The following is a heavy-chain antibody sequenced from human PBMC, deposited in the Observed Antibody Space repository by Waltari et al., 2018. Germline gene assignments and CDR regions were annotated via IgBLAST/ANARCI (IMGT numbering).Heavy chain of an antibody. Sequence: QVQLVQSGAEVTKPGSSVKVSCKASGATFSSYPISWVRQAPGQGLEWMGGIIPILGTANYAQKFQGRVTITADESTSTAYMELSSLRSEDTAVYYCARTTYSSSWYNWFDPWGQGTLVTVSS. CDR3: ARTTYSSSWYNWFDP. CDR2: IIPILGTA. J-gene: IGHJ5*02. CDR1: GATFSSYP. V-gene: IGHV1-69*12. D-gene: IGHD6-13*01.